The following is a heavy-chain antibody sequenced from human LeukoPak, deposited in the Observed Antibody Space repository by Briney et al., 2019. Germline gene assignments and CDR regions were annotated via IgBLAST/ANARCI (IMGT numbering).Heavy chain of an antibody. CDR2: ISGSAYST. CDR1: GFTFSSYA. V-gene: IGHV3-23*01. D-gene: IGHD6-19*01. CDR3: AKETVAAPPIDY. J-gene: IGHJ4*02. Sequence: GGSLRLSCAASGFTFSSYAMSSVPQAPGKGLEWVSAISGSAYSTYYADSVKGRFTISRHNSKNALYLQMNSLRAEDTAVYSCAKETVAAPPIDYWGQGALVTVSS.